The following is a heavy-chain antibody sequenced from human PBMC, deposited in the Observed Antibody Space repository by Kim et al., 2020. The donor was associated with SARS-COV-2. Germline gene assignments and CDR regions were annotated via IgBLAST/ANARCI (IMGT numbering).Heavy chain of an antibody. D-gene: IGHD1-7*01. CDR3: VRGAELYDKSDYFDF. CDR2: INRDGGER. Sequence: GGSLRLSCAASGFNFGTYWMTWVRQAPGRGLEWVANINRDGGERRYVASVRGRCNISRDNAKHSLYLQMDSLRAEDTAVYFCVRGAELYDKSDYFDFRG. J-gene: IGHJ4*01. V-gene: IGHV3-7*03. CDR1: GFNFGTYW.